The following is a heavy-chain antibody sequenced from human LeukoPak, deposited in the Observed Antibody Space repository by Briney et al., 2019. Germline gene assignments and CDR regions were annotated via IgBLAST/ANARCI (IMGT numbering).Heavy chain of an antibody. CDR3: ERRAYYDSSGYSPASGYFDL. CDR2: IYSNGIT. J-gene: IGHJ2*01. V-gene: IGHV4-4*08. D-gene: IGHD3-22*01. Sequence: PSETLSLTCTVSGGSIFSYSWNWIRKPPGKGLEWMGYIYSNGITSYNPSLRSRGTISIATSKNQFSLRLSSVTAADTAVYLCERRAYYDSSGYSPASGYFDLWGRGTLVSVSS. CDR1: GGSIFSYS.